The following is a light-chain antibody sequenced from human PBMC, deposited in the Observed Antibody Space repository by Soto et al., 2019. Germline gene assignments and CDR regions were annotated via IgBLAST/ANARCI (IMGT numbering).Light chain of an antibody. J-gene: IGKJ4*01. CDR3: QQADSSHLA. CDR1: QDISHW. Sequence: DIQMTQSPSSVSASVGDRVTITCRASQDISHWLAWYQQRPGEAPKLLTYAASTLEDGVPSRFRGSGSGTDFTLTISTLQPDDFATYYCQQADSSHLAFGGGTRVDI. CDR2: AAS. V-gene: IGKV1-12*01.